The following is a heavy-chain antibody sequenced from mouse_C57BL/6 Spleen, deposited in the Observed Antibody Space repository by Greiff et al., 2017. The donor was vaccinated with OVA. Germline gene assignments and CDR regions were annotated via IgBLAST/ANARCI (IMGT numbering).Heavy chain of an antibody. D-gene: IGHD1-1*01. Sequence: EVQLQQSGPELVKPGASVKISCKASGYTFTDYYMNWVKQSHGKSLEWIGDINPNNGGTSYNQKFKGKAPLTVDKSSSTAYMELRSLTSEDSAVYYCARWRYYYGSSPWYFDVWGTGTTVTVSS. J-gene: IGHJ1*03. CDR1: GYTFTDYY. CDR2: INPNNGGT. V-gene: IGHV1-26*01. CDR3: ARWRYYYGSSPWYFDV.